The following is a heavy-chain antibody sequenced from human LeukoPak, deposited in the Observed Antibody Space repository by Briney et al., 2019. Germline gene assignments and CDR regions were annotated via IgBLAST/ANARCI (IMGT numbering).Heavy chain of an antibody. D-gene: IGHD3-10*01. V-gene: IGHV1-3*01. CDR2: INAGNGNT. Sequence: ASAKVSCKASGYTFTSYAMHWVRQAPGQRLEWMGWINAGNGNTKYSQKFQGRVTITRDTSASTAYMELSSLRSEDTAVYYCARWYYGSGSTNPTIDYWGQGTLVTVSS. CDR1: GYTFTSYA. J-gene: IGHJ4*02. CDR3: ARWYYGSGSTNPTIDY.